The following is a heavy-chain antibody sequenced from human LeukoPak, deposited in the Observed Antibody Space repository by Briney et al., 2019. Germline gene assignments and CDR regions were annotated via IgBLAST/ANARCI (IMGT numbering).Heavy chain of an antibody. CDR1: GYTFTGYY. Sequence: ASVKVSCKASGYTFTGYYMRWVRQAPGQGLEWMGWTNPNSGGTNYAQKFQGRVTMTRDTSISTAYMELSRLRSDDTAVYYCARDNDYYDSSGYYLYYMDVWGKGTTVTVSS. V-gene: IGHV1-2*02. D-gene: IGHD3-22*01. CDR3: ARDNDYYDSSGYYLYYMDV. J-gene: IGHJ6*03. CDR2: TNPNSGGT.